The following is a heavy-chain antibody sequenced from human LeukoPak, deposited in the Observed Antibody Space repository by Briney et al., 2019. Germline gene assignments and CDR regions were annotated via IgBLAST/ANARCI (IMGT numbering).Heavy chain of an antibody. D-gene: IGHD3-10*01. Sequence: SVKVSCKASGGTFSSYAISWVRQAPGQGLEWMGGIIPIFGTANYAQKFQGRVTITADESTSTAYMELSSLRSEDTAVYYCARAGSGRHYYYYGMDVWGQGTTVTVSS. J-gene: IGHJ6*02. CDR1: GGTFSSYA. CDR2: IIPIFGTA. V-gene: IGHV1-69*01. CDR3: ARAGSGRHYYYYGMDV.